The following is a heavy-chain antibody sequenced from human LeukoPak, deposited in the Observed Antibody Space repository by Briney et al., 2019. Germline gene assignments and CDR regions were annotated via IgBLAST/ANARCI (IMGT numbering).Heavy chain of an antibody. Sequence: GGSLRLSCAVSGFTVSSNYMKWVRQAPGKGLEWVSVIHSGGSPYYVDSVKGRFTISRDGPKNTLYLQMNSLRAEDTAVYYCARDDGSGGAFDYWGQGTLVTVSS. V-gene: IGHV3-66*01. CDR3: ARDDGSGGAFDY. D-gene: IGHD3-10*01. J-gene: IGHJ4*02. CDR1: GFTVSSNY. CDR2: IHSGGSP.